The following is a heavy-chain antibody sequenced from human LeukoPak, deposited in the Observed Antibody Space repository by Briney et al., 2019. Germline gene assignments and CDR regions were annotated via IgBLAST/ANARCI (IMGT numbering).Heavy chain of an antibody. CDR1: GGSISSYY. CDR2: IYYSGST. CDR3: ARVTGYTIEDYFDY. D-gene: IGHD3-9*01. Sequence: SETLSLTCTVSGGSISSYYWSWIRQPPGKGLEWIGYIYYSGSTNYNPSLKSRVTISVDTSKNQFSLKLSSVTAADTAVYYCARVTGYTIEDYFDYWGQGTLVTVSA. J-gene: IGHJ4*02. V-gene: IGHV4-59*01.